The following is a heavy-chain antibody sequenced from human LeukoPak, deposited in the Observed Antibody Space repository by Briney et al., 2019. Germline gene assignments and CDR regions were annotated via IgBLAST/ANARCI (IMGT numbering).Heavy chain of an antibody. CDR1: GYSFTSYW. J-gene: IGHJ4*02. CDR2: IYPGDSDT. CDR3: ARSPIFSSSRPVD. D-gene: IGHD6-6*01. V-gene: IGHV5-51*01. Sequence: GESLKISCKGSGYSFTSYWIGWVRPMPGKGLEWMGIIYPGDSDTRYSPSFQGQVTISADKSISTAYLQWSSLKASDTALYYCARSPIFSSSRPVDWGQGTLVTVSS.